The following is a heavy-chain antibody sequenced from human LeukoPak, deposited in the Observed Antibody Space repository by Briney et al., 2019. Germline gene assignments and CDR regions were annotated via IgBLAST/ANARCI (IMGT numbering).Heavy chain of an antibody. CDR1: EFTFSSYA. CDR3: AKVRWGSDNALDS. Sequence: PGGSLRLSCAASEFTFSSYAMSWVRQAPGKGLQWVSAISYSGSSTYYADSVKGRFTISRDNSMNTLYLQMNSLRAEDTAVYYCAKVRWGSDNALDSWGQGTLVTGSS. J-gene: IGHJ4*02. CDR2: ISYSGSST. D-gene: IGHD3-16*01. V-gene: IGHV3-23*01.